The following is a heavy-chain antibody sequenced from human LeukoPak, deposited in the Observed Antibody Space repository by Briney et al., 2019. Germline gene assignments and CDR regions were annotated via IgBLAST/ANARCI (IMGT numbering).Heavy chain of an antibody. V-gene: IGHV4-61*02. J-gene: IGHJ6*03. CDR1: GGSINSGTYY. CDR3: ARTNWHYYYMDV. Sequence: PSETLSLTCTVSGGSINSGTYYWSWIRQPAGKGLEWFGRIYTSGSTNYNPSLKSRVTISVDTSKNQFSLKLSSVTAADTAVYYCARTNWHYYYMDVWGKGTTVTVSS. CDR2: IYTSGST. D-gene: IGHD1-1*01.